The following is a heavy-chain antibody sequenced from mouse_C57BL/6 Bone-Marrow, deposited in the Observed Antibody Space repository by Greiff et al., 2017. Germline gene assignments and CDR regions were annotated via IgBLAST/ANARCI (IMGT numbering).Heavy chain of an antibody. V-gene: IGHV1-61*01. CDR2: IYPSDSET. D-gene: IGHD4-1*01. CDR3: ATGTLYYAMDY. CDR1: GYTFTSYW. J-gene: IGHJ4*01. Sequence: VQLQQPGAELVRPGSSVKLSCKASGYTFTSYWMDWVKQRPGQGLEWIGNIYPSDSETNYNQKFKDKATLTVDKSSSTANMQLSSLTSEDSAVYYCATGTLYYAMDYWGRGTSVTVSS.